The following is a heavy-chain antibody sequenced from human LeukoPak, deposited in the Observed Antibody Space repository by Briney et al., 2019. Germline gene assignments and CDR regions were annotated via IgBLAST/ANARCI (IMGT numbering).Heavy chain of an antibody. V-gene: IGHV3-48*02. CDR3: ASSGSYRFDY. CDR2: ITASGTAM. Sequence: TGGSLRLPCAASGFTFSSYSMNWVRQAPGKGLEWVSHITASGTAMFYADSVKGRFTISRDNAKNSLYLQMNSLRDEDTAVYYYASSGSYRFDYWGQGTLVTVSS. D-gene: IGHD1-26*01. J-gene: IGHJ4*02. CDR1: GFTFSSYS.